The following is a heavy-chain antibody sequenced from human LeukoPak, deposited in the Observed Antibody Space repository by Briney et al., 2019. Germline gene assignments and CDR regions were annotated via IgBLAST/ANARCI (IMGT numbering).Heavy chain of an antibody. J-gene: IGHJ4*02. CDR1: GFTFSSYW. CDR3: ARSVVTARFDY. D-gene: IGHD2-21*02. Sequence: GGSLRLSCAASGFTFSSYWMSWVRQAPGKGLEWVASIKQDGSEKYYVDSVKGRFTISRDNAKNSLYLQMNSLRAEDTAVYYCARSVVTARFDYWGQGTLVTVSS. V-gene: IGHV3-7*01. CDR2: IKQDGSEK.